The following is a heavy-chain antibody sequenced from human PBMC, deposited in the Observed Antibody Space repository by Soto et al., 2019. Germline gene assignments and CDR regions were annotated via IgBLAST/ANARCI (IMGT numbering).Heavy chain of an antibody. V-gene: IGHV3-23*01. CDR1: GFTFSSYA. Sequence: EVQLLESGGGLVQPGGSLRLSCAASGFTFSSYAMSWVRQAPGKGLEWVSVISGSGVVTYYVDSVKGRFTISRDNSKSTLYLQMNSLRADDTAVYYCAKISDDYWDQRALVTVCS. CDR3: AKISDDY. J-gene: IGHJ4*02. CDR2: ISGSGVVT.